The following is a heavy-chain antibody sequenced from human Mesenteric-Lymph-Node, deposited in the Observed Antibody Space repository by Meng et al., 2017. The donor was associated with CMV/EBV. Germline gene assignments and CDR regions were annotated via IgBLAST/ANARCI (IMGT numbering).Heavy chain of an antibody. J-gene: IGHJ4*02. V-gene: IGHV4-34*01. Sequence: QVQLKKEGEGLLKPAEIPSLTVAVYGGSFSGDYWSWSRQPPGKGLEWIGEINHSGSTNYNPSLKSRVTISVDTSKNQFSLKLSSVTAADTAVYYCARHQRWLKSEGGFNYWGQGTLVTVSS. CDR3: ARHQRWLKSEGGFNY. D-gene: IGHD4-23*01. CDR2: INHSGST. CDR1: GGSFSGDY.